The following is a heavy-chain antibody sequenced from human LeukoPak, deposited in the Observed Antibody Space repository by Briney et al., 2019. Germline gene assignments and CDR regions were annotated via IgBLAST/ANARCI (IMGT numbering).Heavy chain of an antibody. Sequence: PGGSLRLSCAASGFTVSSNYMSWVRQAPGKGLEWVSVIYSGGSTYYADSVKGRFTISRDNSKNTLYLQMNSLRAEDTAVYYCAKDYNRYFYYYMDVRGKGTTVTVSS. CDR1: GFTVSSNY. J-gene: IGHJ6*03. V-gene: IGHV3-66*01. CDR3: AKDYNRYFYYYMDV. D-gene: IGHD1-1*01. CDR2: IYSGGST.